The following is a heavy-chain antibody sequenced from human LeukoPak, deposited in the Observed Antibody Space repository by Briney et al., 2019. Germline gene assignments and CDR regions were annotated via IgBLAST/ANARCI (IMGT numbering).Heavy chain of an antibody. CDR2: ISAYNGNT. J-gene: IGHJ4*02. CDR3: AREGEYCYDE. D-gene: IGHD3-22*01. V-gene: IGHV1-18*01. Sequence: VASVKVSCKASGYTFTSYDINWVRQATGQGLEWMGWISAYNGNTNYAQKLQGRVTMTTDTPTSTAYMELRSLRSDDTAVYYCAREGEYCYDEWGQGTLVTVSS. CDR1: GYTFTSYD.